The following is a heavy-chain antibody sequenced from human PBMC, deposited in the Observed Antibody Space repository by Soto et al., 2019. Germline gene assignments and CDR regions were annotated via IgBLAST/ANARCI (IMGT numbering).Heavy chain of an antibody. Sequence: QITLKESGPTLVKPTETLTLTCTFSGFSLSTSGEGVGWIRQSPGKALEWLALLYWDDDKRYSPSLKSRLTITKDTSKNQVVLTMTNMDPVDTATYYCAHLSFETTGMCRFDCWGQGTLVTVSS. D-gene: IGHD4-17*01. CDR3: AHLSFETTGMCRFDC. J-gene: IGHJ4*02. CDR2: LYWDDDK. V-gene: IGHV2-5*02. CDR1: GFSLSTSGEG.